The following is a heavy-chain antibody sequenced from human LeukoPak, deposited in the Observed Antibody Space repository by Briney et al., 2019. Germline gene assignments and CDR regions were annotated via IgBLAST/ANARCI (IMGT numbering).Heavy chain of an antibody. V-gene: IGHV3-15*01. Sequence: PGGSLRLSCVLSGLTFSDAWMSWVRQAPGKGLEWVGRIRNDRITDYAAPVQGRFSISRDNSKNTFYLQMNSLRTKDTGMYFCTWMATIFTVDYWGQGTLVTVSS. CDR3: TWMATIFTVDY. CDR2: IRNDRIT. D-gene: IGHD5-12*01. J-gene: IGHJ4*02. CDR1: GLTFSDAW.